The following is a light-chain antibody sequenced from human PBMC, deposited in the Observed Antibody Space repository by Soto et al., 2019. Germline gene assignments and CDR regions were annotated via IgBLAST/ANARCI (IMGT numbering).Light chain of an antibody. CDR2: DAS. CDR3: QQDENHPPT. V-gene: IGKV1-33*01. CDR1: QDIANS. J-gene: IGKJ5*01. Sequence: DIQMTQSPSSLSASIGDRVILTCQASQDIANSLNWYQHKPGKAPKLLIDDASNLERGVPARFSGSGFGTEFSFNISSLQPEAIGTDECQQDENHPPTFGQGTRLEIK.